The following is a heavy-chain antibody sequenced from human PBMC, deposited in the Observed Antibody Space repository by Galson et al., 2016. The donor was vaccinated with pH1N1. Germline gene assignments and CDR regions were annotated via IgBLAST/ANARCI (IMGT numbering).Heavy chain of an antibody. CDR1: GGSIRSSSYY. D-gene: IGHD3-22*01. CDR3: ARNGNYYDSSGYYYSGVWAFDI. J-gene: IGHJ3*02. CDR2: IYYSGST. V-gene: IGHV4-31*03. Sequence: TLSLTCSVSGGSIRSSSYYWSWIRQHPGKGLEWIGYIYYSGSTYYNPSLKSRVTISVDTSKNQFSLKLSSVTAADTAVYYCARNGNYYDSSGYYYSGVWAFDIWGQGTMVTVSS.